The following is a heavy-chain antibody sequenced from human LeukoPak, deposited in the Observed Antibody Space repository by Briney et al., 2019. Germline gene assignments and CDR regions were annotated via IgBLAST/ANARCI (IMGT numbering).Heavy chain of an antibody. CDR1: GFTFTNAW. CDR3: TSYDSSGYYYHGAFDI. CDR2: IRSKTDGGTT. J-gene: IGHJ3*02. V-gene: IGHV3-15*01. D-gene: IGHD3-22*01. Sequence: GGSLRLSCAASGFTFTNAWMTWVRQAPGKGLEWVGRIRSKTDGGTTDYAAPVKGRFTISRDDSKNTLYLQMNSLHTEDTAVYYCTSYDSSGYYYHGAFDIWGQGTMVTVSS.